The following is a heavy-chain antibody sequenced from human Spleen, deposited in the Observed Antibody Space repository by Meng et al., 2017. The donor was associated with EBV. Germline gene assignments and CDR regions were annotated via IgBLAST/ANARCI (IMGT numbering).Heavy chain of an antibody. V-gene: IGHV1-69*01. CDR2: IIPIYGTT. CDR1: GDTFGYYT. CDR3: ARESPDRSTDP. J-gene: IGHJ5*02. Sequence: QGPLVQSGAEVKKPGSSVKVSCKVSGDTFGYYTISWVRQAPGQGPEWMGGIIPIYGTTSYAQKFQGRVMISADESTTTAYMEMRSLTLDDTAVYYCARESPDRSTDPWGQGTLVTVSS.